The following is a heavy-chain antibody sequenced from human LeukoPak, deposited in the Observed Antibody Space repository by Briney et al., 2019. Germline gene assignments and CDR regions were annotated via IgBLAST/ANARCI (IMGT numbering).Heavy chain of an antibody. CDR3: ARVVTQWLDHHDAFDI. CDR2: ISYDGSNK. J-gene: IGHJ3*02. Sequence: GGSLRLSCAASGFTFSIYAMYWVRQAPGEGLESVAVISYDGSNKDYADSVKGRFTISRDNSNNTLYLEMNSLRAEDTAVYYCARVVTQWLDHHDAFDIWGQGTMVTVSS. V-gene: IGHV3-30-3*01. D-gene: IGHD6-19*01. CDR1: GFTFSIYA.